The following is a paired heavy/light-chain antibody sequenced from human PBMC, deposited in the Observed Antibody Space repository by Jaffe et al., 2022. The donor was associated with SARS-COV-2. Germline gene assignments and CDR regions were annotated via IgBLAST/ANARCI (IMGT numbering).Light chain of an antibody. Sequence: EIVLTQSPGTLSLSPGERATLSCRASQSVSSSYLAWYQQKPGQAPRLLIYGASSRATGIPDRFSGSGSGTDFTLTISRLEPEDFAVYYCQQYGSSLSGTFGQGTKLEIK. CDR2: GAS. CDR1: QSVSSSY. J-gene: IGKJ2*02. CDR3: QQYGSSLSGT. V-gene: IGKV3-20*01.
Heavy chain of an antibody. D-gene: IGHD7-27*01. CDR3: ARYPPTGFLTGDFIYYYYGMDV. Sequence: QVQLVQSGAEVKKPGASVKVSCKASGYTFTGYYMHWVRQAPGQGLEWMGWINPNSGGTNYAQKFQGRVTMTRDTSISTAYMELSRLRSDDTAVYYCARYPPTGFLTGDFIYYYYGMDVWGQGTTVTVSS. V-gene: IGHV1-2*02. CDR1: GYTFTGYY. J-gene: IGHJ6*02. CDR2: INPNSGGT.